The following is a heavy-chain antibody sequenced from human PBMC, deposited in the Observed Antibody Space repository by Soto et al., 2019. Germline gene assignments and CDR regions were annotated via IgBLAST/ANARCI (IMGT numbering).Heavy chain of an antibody. J-gene: IGHJ4*02. CDR2: VYYTGST. CDR1: GDSISTFY. D-gene: IGHD3-22*01. V-gene: IGHV4-59*01. CDR3: ARGRTVRNYADDSSDYFYFFDY. Sequence: LETLSLTCTVSGDSISTFYWGWMRQSPGKELEWIGYVYYTGSTNYNPSLKSRVTISVDRSKNQFSLKLTSANAADTAVYYCARGRTVRNYADDSSDYFYFFDYWGQGTQVTVSS.